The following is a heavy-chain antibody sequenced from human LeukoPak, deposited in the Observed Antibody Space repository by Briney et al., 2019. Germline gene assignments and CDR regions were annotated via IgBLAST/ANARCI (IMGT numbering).Heavy chain of an antibody. CDR1: GGSISSYY. CDR3: ARDPVDKRGIVVVPAIDY. D-gene: IGHD2-2*01. V-gene: IGHV4-59*01. CDR2: IYYSGST. J-gene: IGHJ4*02. Sequence: SETLSLTCTVSGGSISSYYWSWIRQPPGKGLEWIGYIYYSGSTNYNPSLKSRVTISVDTSKNQFSLKLSSVTAADTAVYYCARDPVDKRGIVVVPAIDYWGQGTLVTVSS.